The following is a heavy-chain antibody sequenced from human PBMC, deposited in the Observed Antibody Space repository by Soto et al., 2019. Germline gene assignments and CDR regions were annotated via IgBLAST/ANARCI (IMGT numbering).Heavy chain of an antibody. J-gene: IGHJ4*02. CDR1: GFTFSDYA. Sequence: SLRLSCAASGFTFSDYAMHWVRQAPGKGLEWVAVVSHDGRNTHYADSVKGRFTISRDDSKNTLYLQMNSLKTEDTAVYYCTSLPLYGSGSYWRYFDYWGQGTLVTVSS. V-gene: IGHV3-30*03. CDR2: VSHDGRNT. CDR3: TSLPLYGSGSYWRYFDY. D-gene: IGHD3-10*01.